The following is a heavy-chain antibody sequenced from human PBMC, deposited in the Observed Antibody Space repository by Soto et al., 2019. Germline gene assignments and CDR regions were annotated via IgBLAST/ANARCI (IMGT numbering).Heavy chain of an antibody. V-gene: IGHV3-23*01. CDR1: GFTFSSYA. D-gene: IGHD6-19*01. CDR2: ISGSGGST. CDR3: AKDLRQWLAHDWGY. Sequence: EVQLLESGGGLVQPGGSLRLSCAASGFTFSSYAMSWVRQAPGKGLEWVSAISGSGGSTYYADSVKGRFTISRDNSKNTLFLQMNSLRAEDTAVYYCAKDLRQWLAHDWGYWGQGTLVTVSS. J-gene: IGHJ4*02.